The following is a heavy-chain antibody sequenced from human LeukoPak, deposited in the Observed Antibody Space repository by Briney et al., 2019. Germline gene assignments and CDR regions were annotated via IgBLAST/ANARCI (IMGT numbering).Heavy chain of an antibody. CDR3: AREGPYYYYYMDV. J-gene: IGHJ6*03. Sequence: GGSLRLSCTASGFTFGDYAMSWVRQAPGKGLEWVSFIRSKTYGGTTEYAASVRGRFIISRDDSKSIAYLQMNSLKTEDTAVYYCAREGPYYYYYMDVWGKGTTVTISS. V-gene: IGHV3-49*04. CDR1: GFTFGDYA. CDR2: IRSKTYGGTT.